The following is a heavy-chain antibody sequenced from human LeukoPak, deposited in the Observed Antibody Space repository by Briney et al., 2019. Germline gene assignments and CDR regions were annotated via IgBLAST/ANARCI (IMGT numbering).Heavy chain of an antibody. CDR2: ISDSGGGT. D-gene: IGHD2-8*02. CDR3: AKVGGVPLG. V-gene: IGHV3-23*01. J-gene: IGHJ4*02. CDR1: GFTLSSHV. Sequence: GGSLRLSCAASGFTLSSHVMNWVRQAPGKGLEWVSGISDSGGGTYYADSVKGRFTISRDNSKNTLFLQVNSLRAEDTAVYYCAKVGGVPLGWGQGTLVTVSS.